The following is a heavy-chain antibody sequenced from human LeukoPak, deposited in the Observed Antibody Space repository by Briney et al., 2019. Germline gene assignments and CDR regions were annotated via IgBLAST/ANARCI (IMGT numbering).Heavy chain of an antibody. CDR3: ARDGSSGLLDY. Sequence: GGSLRLSCAASGFTVSSNYMSWVRQAPGKGLEWVSVIYSGGSTYYADSVKGRFTISRDNSKNTLYLQMNSLRAEDTAVYFCARDGSSGLLDYWGQGTLVTVSS. J-gene: IGHJ4*02. D-gene: IGHD6-6*01. CDR1: GFTVSSNY. V-gene: IGHV3-53*01. CDR2: IYSGGST.